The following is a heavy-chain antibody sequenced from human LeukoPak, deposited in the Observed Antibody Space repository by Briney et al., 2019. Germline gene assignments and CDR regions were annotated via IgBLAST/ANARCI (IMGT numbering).Heavy chain of an antibody. Sequence: PGGSLRLSCAAYGFTFSSYWMSWVRQAPGKGLEWVANVKQDGSEKYYVDSVKGRFTIARDNAKNSLYLQMNSLRAEDTAVYYCARDPTRHGGYWGQGTLVTVSS. CDR2: VKQDGSEK. V-gene: IGHV3-7*01. CDR3: ARDPTRHGGY. CDR1: GFTFSSYW. D-gene: IGHD1-26*01. J-gene: IGHJ4*02.